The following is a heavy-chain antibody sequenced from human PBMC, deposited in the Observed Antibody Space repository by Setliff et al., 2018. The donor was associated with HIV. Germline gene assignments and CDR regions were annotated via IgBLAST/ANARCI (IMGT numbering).Heavy chain of an antibody. Sequence: GGSLRLSCSGSGFVFGTYALHWVRQAPGKGLQYISAITSDGNNTYYADSVKGRFTISRDNSKKTLFLQMDSLRIDDTAIYYCARDRASSGYYSQFDYWGQGEMVTVSS. D-gene: IGHD3-22*01. CDR3: ARDRASSGYYSQFDY. V-gene: IGHV3-64*02. CDR2: ITSDGNNT. J-gene: IGHJ4*01. CDR1: GFVFGTYA.